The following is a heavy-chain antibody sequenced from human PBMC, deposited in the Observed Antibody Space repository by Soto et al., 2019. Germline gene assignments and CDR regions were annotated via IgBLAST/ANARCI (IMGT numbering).Heavy chain of an antibody. CDR2: INPSGGST. Sequence: ASVKVSCKASGYTFTSYYMHWVRQAPGQGLEWMGIINPSGGSTSYAQKFQGRVTMTRDTSTSTVYMELSSLRSEDTAVYYFVRVQGTTGTYLSVTWSAPWGQEPWSPSPQ. CDR1: GYTFTSYY. CDR3: VRVQGTTGTYLSVTWSAP. D-gene: IGHD1-1*01. V-gene: IGHV1-46*03. J-gene: IGHJ5*02.